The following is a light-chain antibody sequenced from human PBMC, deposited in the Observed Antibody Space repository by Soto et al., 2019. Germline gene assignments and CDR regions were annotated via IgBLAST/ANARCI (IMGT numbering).Light chain of an antibody. J-gene: IGKJ5*01. Sequence: EVVLTQSPATLSLSPGERATLSCRASQSVRTDLAWYQQKPGQAPRLLIHDASSRATGSPARFSGSGSGTDFTLTISSREPEDFAVYYCQQRTNWPSSTFGQGTRLE. V-gene: IGKV3-11*01. CDR3: QQRTNWPSST. CDR2: DAS. CDR1: QSVRTD.